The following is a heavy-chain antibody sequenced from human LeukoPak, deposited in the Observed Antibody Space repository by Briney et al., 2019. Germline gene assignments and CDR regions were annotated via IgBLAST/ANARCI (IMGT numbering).Heavy chain of an antibody. D-gene: IGHD3-10*01. J-gene: IGHJ3*02. Sequence: PSQTLSLTCSVSGGSISSGGYYWNWIRQLPEKGLEWLGYISYSGYTYYTPSLESRLTISVDTSKNQFSLKLSSVTAADTAVYYCAKFGSDAFDIWGQGTMVTVS. V-gene: IGHV4-31*03. CDR2: ISYSGYT. CDR3: AKFGSDAFDI. CDR1: GGSISSGGYY.